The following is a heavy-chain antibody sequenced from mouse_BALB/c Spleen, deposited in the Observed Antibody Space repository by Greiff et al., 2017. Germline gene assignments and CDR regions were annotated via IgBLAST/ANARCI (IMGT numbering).Heavy chain of an antibody. CDR3: ARWEVQNSPYAMDY. CDR1: GYSFTGYN. CDR2: IDPYYGGT. V-gene: IGHV1-39*01. J-gene: IGHJ4*01. D-gene: IGHD2-14*01. Sequence: EVKLQESGPELEKPGASVKISCKASGYSFTGYNMNWVKQSNGKSLEWIGNIDPYYGGTSYNQKFKGKATLTVDKSSSTAYMQLKSLTSEDSAVYYCARWEVQNSPYAMDYWGQGTSVTVSS.